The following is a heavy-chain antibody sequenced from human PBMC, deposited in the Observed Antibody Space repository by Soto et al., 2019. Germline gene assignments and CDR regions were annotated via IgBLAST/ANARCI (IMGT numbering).Heavy chain of an antibody. Sequence: PGGSLRLSCAASGFTFDDYAMHWVRQAPGKGLEWVAVISFDGNEKYYADSVKGRFTISRDNSKNTLSLQMNSLTAEDTAVYYCAILLGGITVSYGLDVWGQGTTVTVSS. CDR2: ISFDGNEK. V-gene: IGHV3-30*03. CDR1: GFTFDDYA. D-gene: IGHD3-22*01. CDR3: AILLGGITVSYGLDV. J-gene: IGHJ6*02.